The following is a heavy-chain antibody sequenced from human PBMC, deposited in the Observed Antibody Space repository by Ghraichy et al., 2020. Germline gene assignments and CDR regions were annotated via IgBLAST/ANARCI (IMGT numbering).Heavy chain of an antibody. V-gene: IGHV3-48*01. CDR2: ISSSSETI. J-gene: IGHJ5*02. CDR1: DFIFSTYN. D-gene: IGHD3-10*01. Sequence: GESLNISCAASDFIFSTYNMNWVRQAPGRGLEWVSYISSSSETIHYAESVKGRFTVSRDNAKSSLYLQMNSLRVEDTAVYYCARGYGSGRNWFDPWGQGTLVTVSS. CDR3: ARGYGSGRNWFDP.